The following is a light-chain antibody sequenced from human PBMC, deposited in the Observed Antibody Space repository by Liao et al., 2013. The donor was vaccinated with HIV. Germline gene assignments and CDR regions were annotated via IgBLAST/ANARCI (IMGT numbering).Light chain of an antibody. J-gene: IGLJ2*01. Sequence: SYELTQPPSVSVSPGQTASITCSGDKLGDKYACWYRQRPGQPPVLVIYQGSKRPSGIPERFSGSYSGNTATLTISGTQAIDEADYFCQAWDSRADVVFGGGTKLTVL. CDR1: KLGDKY. CDR3: QAWDSRADVV. CDR2: QGS. V-gene: IGLV3-1*01.